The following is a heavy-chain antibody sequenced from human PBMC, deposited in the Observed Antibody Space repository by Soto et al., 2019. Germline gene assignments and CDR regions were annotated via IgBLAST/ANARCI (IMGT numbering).Heavy chain of an antibody. D-gene: IGHD3-3*01. V-gene: IGHV4-34*01. Sequence: PSETLSLTCAVYGGSFSGYYWSWIRQPPGKGLEWIGEINHSGSTNYNPSLKSRVTMSVDTSKNQFSLKLSSVTAADTAVYYCARGSITIFGVVIPPPYYYGMDVWGQGTTVTVSS. CDR1: GGSFSGYY. CDR2: INHSGST. CDR3: ARGSITIFGVVIPPPYYYGMDV. J-gene: IGHJ6*02.